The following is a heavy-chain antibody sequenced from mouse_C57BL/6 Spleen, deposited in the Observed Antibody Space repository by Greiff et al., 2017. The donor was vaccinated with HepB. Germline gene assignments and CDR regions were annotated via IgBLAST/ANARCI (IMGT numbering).Heavy chain of an antibody. D-gene: IGHD1-1*01. CDR2: IYPRSGNT. J-gene: IGHJ1*03. CDR3: AREGATVVAHWYFDV. V-gene: IGHV1-81*01. CDR1: GYTFTSYG. Sequence: VQLQQSGAELARPGASVKLSCKASGYTFTSYGISWVKQRTGQGLEWIGEIYPRSGNTYYNEKFKGKATLTADKSSSTAYMELRSLTSEDSAVYFCAREGATVVAHWYFDVWGTGTTVTVSS.